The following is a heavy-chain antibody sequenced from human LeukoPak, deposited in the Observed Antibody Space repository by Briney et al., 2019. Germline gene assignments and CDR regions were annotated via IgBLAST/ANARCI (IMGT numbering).Heavy chain of an antibody. CDR2: INPNSGGT. CDR1: GYTFTGYY. V-gene: IGHV1-2*02. J-gene: IGHJ4*02. CDR3: ARDQGVTAGYYLDY. D-gene: IGHD3-9*01. Sequence: ASVKVSCKASGYTFTGYYMHWVRQAPGQGLEWMGWINPNSGGTNYAQKFQGRVTMTRDTSISTAYMELSRLRSDDTAVYYCARDQGVTAGYYLDYWGQGTLVTVSS.